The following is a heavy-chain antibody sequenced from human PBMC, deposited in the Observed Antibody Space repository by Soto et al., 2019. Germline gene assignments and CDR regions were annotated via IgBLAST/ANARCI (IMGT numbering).Heavy chain of an antibody. D-gene: IGHD6-19*01. Sequence: QVQLVQSGAEEKKPGASVKVSCKASGYTFTGYAMHWVRQAPGQRLKWMGWINAGNGNTKYSQKFQGRVTITRDTSASTAYMELSSLRSEDTAVYYCARAVAVAADFDYWGQGTLVTVSS. CDR1: GYTFTGYA. J-gene: IGHJ4*02. CDR2: INAGNGNT. CDR3: ARAVAVAADFDY. V-gene: IGHV1-3*05.